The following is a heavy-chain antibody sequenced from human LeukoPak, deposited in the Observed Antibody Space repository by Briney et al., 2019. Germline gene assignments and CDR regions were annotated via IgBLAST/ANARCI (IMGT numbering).Heavy chain of an antibody. J-gene: IGHJ4*02. D-gene: IGHD3-10*01. V-gene: IGHV4-34*01. CDR3: ARGYGSIRELMN. CDR1: GGSFSGYY. CDR2: INHSGST. Sequence: SETLSLTCAVYGGSFSGYYWSWIRQPPGKGLEWIGEINHSGSTNYNPSLKSRVTISVDTSKNQFSLKLSSVTVADTAVYYCARGYGSIRELMNWGQGTLVTVSS.